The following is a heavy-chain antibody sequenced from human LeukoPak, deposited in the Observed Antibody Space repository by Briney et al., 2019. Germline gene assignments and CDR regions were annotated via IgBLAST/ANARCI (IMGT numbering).Heavy chain of an antibody. CDR1: GYTFTSYY. CDR2: INPSGGST. Sequence: GASVKVSCTASGYTFTSYYMHWVRQAPGQGLEWMGIINPSGGSTSYAQKFQGRVTMTRDTSTSTVYMELSSLRSEDTAVYYCARELVVVVAAVYYGMDVWGQGTTVTVSS. V-gene: IGHV1-46*01. J-gene: IGHJ6*02. D-gene: IGHD2-15*01. CDR3: ARELVVVVAAVYYGMDV.